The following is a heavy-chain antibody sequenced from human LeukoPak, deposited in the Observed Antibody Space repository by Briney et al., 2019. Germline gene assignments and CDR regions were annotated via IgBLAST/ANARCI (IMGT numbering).Heavy chain of an antibody. CDR1: GFTFSSYS. Sequence: GGSLRLSCAASGFTFSSYSMNWVRQAPGKGLEWVSSISSSSSYIYYADSVKGRFTISRDNAKNSLYLQMNGLRAEDTAVYYCARGRSITLLRGVAMSDGFDIWGQGTMATVSS. V-gene: IGHV3-21*01. CDR2: ISSSSSYI. J-gene: IGHJ3*02. CDR3: ARGRSITLLRGVAMSDGFDI. D-gene: IGHD3-10*01.